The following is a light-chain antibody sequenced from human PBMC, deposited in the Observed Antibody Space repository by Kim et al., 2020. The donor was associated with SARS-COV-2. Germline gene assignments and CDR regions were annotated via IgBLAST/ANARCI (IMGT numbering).Light chain of an antibody. V-gene: IGKV3D-7*01. CDR2: GAS. J-gene: IGKJ1*01. CDR1: QSVTSSY. CDR3: QQDYNFPWT. Sequence: EIVLTQSPATLSLSPGERATLSCRASQSVTSSYLSWYQQKLGQPPRLLIYGASTMATGIPARFSGSGSGTDFTLTISSLQPEDFAVYYCQQDYNFPWTFGQGTKVDIK.